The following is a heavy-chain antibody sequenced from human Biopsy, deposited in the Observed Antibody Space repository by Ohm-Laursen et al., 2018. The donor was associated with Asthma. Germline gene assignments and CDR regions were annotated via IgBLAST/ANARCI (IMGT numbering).Heavy chain of an antibody. CDR2: IEHDGREK. CDR3: ARYFHFWSPYHAEHYQL. D-gene: IGHD3-3*01. V-gene: IGHV3-7*01. J-gene: IGHJ1*01. Sequence: SLRLSCAASGFTFGDYCMSWVRQAPGKGLEWVANIEHDGREKNHVDSLKGRFTISRDNAKNSLYLQMNSLRAEDTAVYYCARYFHFWSPYHAEHYQLWGQGTLVTVSS. CDR1: GFTFGDYC.